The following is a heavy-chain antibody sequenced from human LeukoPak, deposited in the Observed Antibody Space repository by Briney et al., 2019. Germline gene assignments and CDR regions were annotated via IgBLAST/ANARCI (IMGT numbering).Heavy chain of an antibody. V-gene: IGHV3-21*01. D-gene: IGHD3-10*01. CDR2: ISSSSSYI. CDR1: GFTFSNYS. J-gene: IGHJ5*02. CDR3: ARRVAGPNWFDP. Sequence: GGSLRLSCAASGFTFSNYSMNWVRQAPGKGLEWVSSISSSSSYIYYADSVKGRFTISRDNAKNSLYLQMNSLRAEDTAVYYCARRVAGPNWFDPWGQGTLVTVSS.